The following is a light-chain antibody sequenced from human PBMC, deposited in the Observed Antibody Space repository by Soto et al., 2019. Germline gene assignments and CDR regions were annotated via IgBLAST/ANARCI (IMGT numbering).Light chain of an antibody. CDR2: EDS. CDR3: QVWDSSGDHPV. J-gene: IGLJ2*01. V-gene: IGLV3-21*02. CDR1: NIGSKS. Sequence: SYVLTQPPSVSVAPGQTARITCEGNNIGSKSVHWYQQRPGQAPVMVVYEDSDRPSGIPERFSGSNSGNTATLTITRVEAGDEADYSCQVWDSSGDHPVFGGGTKVTVL.